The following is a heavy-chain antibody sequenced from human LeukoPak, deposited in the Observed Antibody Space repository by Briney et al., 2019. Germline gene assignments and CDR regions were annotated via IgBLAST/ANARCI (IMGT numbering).Heavy chain of an antibody. V-gene: IGHV3-21*01. J-gene: IGHJ4*02. CDR3: ARRDIVATPPDY. CDR1: GFTFSSYS. D-gene: IGHD5-12*01. CDR2: ISSSSSYI. Sequence: GGSLRLSCAASGFTFSSYSMNWVRQAPGKGLEWVSSISSSSSYIYYADSVKGRFTISRDNAKNSLYLQMNSLRAEDTAVYYCARRDIVATPPDYWGQGTLVTVSS.